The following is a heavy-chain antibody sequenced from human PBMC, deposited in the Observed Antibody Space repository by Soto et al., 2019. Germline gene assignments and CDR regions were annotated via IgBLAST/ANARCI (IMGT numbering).Heavy chain of an antibody. CDR2: IFYSGNT. V-gene: IGHV4-59*08. CDR1: GGSINSYY. CDR3: ARHAPGGPFDS. Sequence: SETLSLTCSVSGGSINSYYWSWIRQSPGKGLEWIGYIFYSGNTNYNPSLNSRVTLSVDTSKNQFSPKLTSVTAADTAVYYCARHAPGGPFDSWGQGTLVTVSS. J-gene: IGHJ4*02.